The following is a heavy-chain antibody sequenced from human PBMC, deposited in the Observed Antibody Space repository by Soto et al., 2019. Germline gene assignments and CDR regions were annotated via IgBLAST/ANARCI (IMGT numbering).Heavy chain of an antibody. CDR3: ARDWSLYDFWSGPGY. Sequence: ASVKVSCKASGYTFTSYGISWVRQAPGQGLEWMGWISAYNGNTNYAQKLQGRVTMTTDTSTSTAYMELRSLRSDDTAVYYCARDWSLYDFWSGPGYWGQGTLVTVSS. J-gene: IGHJ4*02. CDR1: GYTFTSYG. V-gene: IGHV1-18*01. D-gene: IGHD3-3*01. CDR2: ISAYNGNT.